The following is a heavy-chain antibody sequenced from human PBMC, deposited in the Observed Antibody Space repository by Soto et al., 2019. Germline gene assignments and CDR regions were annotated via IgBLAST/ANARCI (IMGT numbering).Heavy chain of an antibody. CDR1: GFTFSSYA. CDR2: ISYDGSNK. V-gene: IGHV3-30-3*01. J-gene: IGHJ4*02. CDR3: ARGAPRDYFDY. Sequence: QVQLVESGGGVVQPGRSLRLSCAASGFTFSSYAMHWVRQAPGKGLEWVAVISYDGSNKYYAESVKGRVTISRDNSKNTLYLQMNSLRAEDTAVYYCARGAPRDYFDYWGQGTLVTVSS.